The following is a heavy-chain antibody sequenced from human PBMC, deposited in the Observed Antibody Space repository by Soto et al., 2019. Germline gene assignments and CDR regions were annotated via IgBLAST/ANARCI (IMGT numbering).Heavy chain of an antibody. V-gene: IGHV3-9*01. J-gene: IGHJ3*01. CDR2: ISRNGGSI. Sequence: EVQLVESGGGLVQPGRSLRLSCAASRFTFDDYGMHWVRQAPGKGLEWVSGISRNGGSIGYADSVKGRFTISRDNAKNSLYLQMNSLKAEDTALYYCAKDMAATPGAFDFWGQGTMVTVSS. CDR1: RFTFDDYG. D-gene: IGHD6-19*01. CDR3: AKDMAATPGAFDF.